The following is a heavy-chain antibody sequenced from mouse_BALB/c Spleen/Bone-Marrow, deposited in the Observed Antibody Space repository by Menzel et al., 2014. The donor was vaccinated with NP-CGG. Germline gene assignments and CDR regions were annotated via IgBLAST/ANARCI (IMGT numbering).Heavy chain of an antibody. CDR2: IWSDGST. D-gene: IGHD4-1*01. CDR3: ARSGTDYAMDY. CDR1: GFSLTSYG. V-gene: IGHV2-6-2*01. J-gene: IGHJ4*01. Sequence: LQESGPDLVAPSQSLSLTCTVSGFSLTSYGLHWVRQPPGKGLEWLGGIWSDGSTTYNSALKSRLSISKDNSKRQVLLKMNSLQTDDTAMYYCARSGTDYAMDYWGQGTSVTVSS.